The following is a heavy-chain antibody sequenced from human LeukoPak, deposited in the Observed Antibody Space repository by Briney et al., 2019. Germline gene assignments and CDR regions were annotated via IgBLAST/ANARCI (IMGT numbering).Heavy chain of an antibody. CDR3: AKDNPRFLEWLRGYMDV. D-gene: IGHD3-3*01. CDR1: GFIFSNYD. V-gene: IGHV3-30*18. CDR2: MSRDVNHK. J-gene: IGHJ6*03. Sequence: SGGSLRLSCAASGFIFSNYDMYWVRQAPGKGPEWVAVMSRDVNHKYYADSVKGRFTISRDNSKNTLYLQMNSLRAEDTAVYYCAKDNPRFLEWLRGYMDVWGKGTTVTVSS.